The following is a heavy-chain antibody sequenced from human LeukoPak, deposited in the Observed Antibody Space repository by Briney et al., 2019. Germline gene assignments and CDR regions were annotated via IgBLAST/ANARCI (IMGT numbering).Heavy chain of an antibody. V-gene: IGHV3-21*01. Sequence: GGSLRLSCAASGFTFSSYSMNWVRQAPGKGLEWVSSISSSSSYIYYADSVKGRFTISRDNAKNSLYLQMNSLRAEDTAVYYCARDTGQLDAYDFRSGSAHRVGYFDYWGQGTLATVSS. D-gene: IGHD3-3*01. CDR1: GFTFSSYS. CDR2: ISSSSSYI. J-gene: IGHJ4*02. CDR3: ARDTGQLDAYDFRSGSAHRVGYFDY.